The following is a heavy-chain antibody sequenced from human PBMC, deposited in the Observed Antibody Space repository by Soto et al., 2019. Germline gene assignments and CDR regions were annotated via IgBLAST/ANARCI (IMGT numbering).Heavy chain of an antibody. CDR2: IGRNADST. Sequence: PGGSLRLSCAASGITFSTYAMSWVRQAPGKGLEWVSAIGRNADSTYYADSVKGRFTISRDNSKNTLYLQMNSLRAEDTAVYYCAALEGDCSGRPCDGYYAMDIRGQGTTVTLYS. D-gene: IGHD2-15*01. J-gene: IGHJ6*02. CDR1: GITFSTYA. CDR3: AALEGDCSGRPCDGYYAMDI. V-gene: IGHV3-23*01.